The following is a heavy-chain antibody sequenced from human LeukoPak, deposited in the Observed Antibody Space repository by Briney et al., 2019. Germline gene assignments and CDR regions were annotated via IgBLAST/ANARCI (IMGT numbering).Heavy chain of an antibody. Sequence: SETLSLTCTVSGGSISSGGYYWSWIRQHPGKGLEWIGYIYYSGSTYYNPSLKSRVTISVDTSKNQFSLKLSSVTAADTAVYYCARDGPVEMATIHWPQGPLVTVSS. CDR2: IYYSGST. D-gene: IGHD5-24*01. V-gene: IGHV4-31*03. J-gene: IGHJ4*02. CDR1: GGSISSGGYY. CDR3: ARDGPVEMATIH.